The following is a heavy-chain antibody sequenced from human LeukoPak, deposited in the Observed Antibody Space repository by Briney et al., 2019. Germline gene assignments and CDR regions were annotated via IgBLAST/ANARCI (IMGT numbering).Heavy chain of an antibody. CDR1: GGTFSSYT. V-gene: IGHV1-69*04. CDR3: ARDLVPCSSTSCYPYFDY. CDR2: IIPILGIA. D-gene: IGHD2-2*01. Sequence: GASVKVSCKASGGTFSSYTISWVRQAPGQGLEWMGRIIPILGIANYAQKFQGRVTITADKSTSTAYMELSSLRSEDTAVYYCARDLVPCSSTSCYPYFDYWGQGTLVTVSS. J-gene: IGHJ4*02.